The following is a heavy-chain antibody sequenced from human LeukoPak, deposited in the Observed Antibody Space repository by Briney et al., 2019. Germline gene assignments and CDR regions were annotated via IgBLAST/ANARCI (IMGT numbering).Heavy chain of an antibody. Sequence: ASVKVSCRASGYTFTSFDFNWVRQATGQGLEWMGWMKSNNGHTGYAQKFQGRVTMTRDTSISTAYMELSSLTFEDTAVYYCARGPPNWGMVGYWGQGTLVTVSS. J-gene: IGHJ4*02. CDR2: MKSNNGHT. CDR1: GYTFTSFD. D-gene: IGHD7-27*01. V-gene: IGHV1-8*01. CDR3: ARGPPNWGMVGY.